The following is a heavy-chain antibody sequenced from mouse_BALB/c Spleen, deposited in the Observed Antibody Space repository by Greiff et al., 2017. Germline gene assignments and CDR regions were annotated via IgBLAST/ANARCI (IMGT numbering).Heavy chain of an antibody. V-gene: IGHV2-9*02. CDR3: ARERERETGTGFAY. CDR1: GFSLTSYG. J-gene: IGHJ3*01. CDR2: IWAGGST. Sequence: VKLMESGPGLVAPSQSLSITCTVSGFSLTSYGVHWVRQPPGKGLEWLGVIWAGGSTNYNSALMSRLSISKDNSKSQVFLKMNSLQTDDTAMYYCARERERETGTGFAYWGQGTLVTVSA. D-gene: IGHD4-1*01.